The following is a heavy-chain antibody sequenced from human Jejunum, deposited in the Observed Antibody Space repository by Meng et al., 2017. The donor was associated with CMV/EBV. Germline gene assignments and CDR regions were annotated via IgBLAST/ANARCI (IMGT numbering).Heavy chain of an antibody. V-gene: IGHV3-23*01. CDR3: AKEGYSNDLDF. Sequence: AASGFIFNNYALSWVPQAPGKGLEWVSTSSGSGSTTYYADSVKGRFTVSRDNSKNTLYLQMNSLRAEDTAVYYCAKEGYSNDLDFWGQGTRVTVSS. D-gene: IGHD4-11*01. J-gene: IGHJ4*02. CDR1: GFIFNNYA. CDR2: SSGSGSTT.